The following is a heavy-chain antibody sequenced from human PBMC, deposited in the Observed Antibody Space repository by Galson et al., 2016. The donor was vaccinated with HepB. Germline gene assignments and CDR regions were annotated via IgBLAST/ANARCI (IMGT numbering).Heavy chain of an antibody. D-gene: IGHD4-17*01. V-gene: IGHV3-7*01. Sequence: SLRLSCAASGFTFSSHWMSWVRQAPGKGLEWVANIKQDGSEKYYVDSVKGRFSISRDNGKDSLYLQMNSLRAEDTALYYCVRFDYGDYNDAFDYWGQGILVTVSS. J-gene: IGHJ4*02. CDR2: IKQDGSEK. CDR1: GFTFSSHW. CDR3: VRFDYGDYNDAFDY.